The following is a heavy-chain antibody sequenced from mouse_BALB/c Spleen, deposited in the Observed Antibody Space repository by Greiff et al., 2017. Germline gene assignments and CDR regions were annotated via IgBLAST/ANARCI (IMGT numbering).Heavy chain of an antibody. Sequence: QVHVKQPGAELVKPGASVKLSCKASGYTFTSYWMHWVKQRPGQGLEWIGEINPSNGRTNYNEKFKSKATLTVDKSSSTAYMQLSSLTSEDSAVYYCARSSSGYYYAMDYWGQGTSVTVSS. CDR2: INPSNGRT. J-gene: IGHJ4*01. CDR3: ARSSSGYYYAMDY. V-gene: IGHV1S81*02. CDR1: GYTFTSYW. D-gene: IGHD3-1*01.